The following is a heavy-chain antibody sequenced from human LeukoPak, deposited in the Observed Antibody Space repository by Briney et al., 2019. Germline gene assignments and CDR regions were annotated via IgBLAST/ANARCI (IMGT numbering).Heavy chain of an antibody. Sequence: GGSLRLSCAASGLSFSSYGMHWVRQAPGKGLEWVAFIQYDGSNKFYADSVKGRFTISRDNSKNTLYLQMNSLRPEDTAVYYCARVQSVYNQRYFYYYMDVWGKGTTVTVSS. D-gene: IGHD5/OR15-5a*01. CDR1: GLSFSSYG. CDR2: IQYDGSNK. CDR3: ARVQSVYNQRYFYYYMDV. V-gene: IGHV3-30*06. J-gene: IGHJ6*03.